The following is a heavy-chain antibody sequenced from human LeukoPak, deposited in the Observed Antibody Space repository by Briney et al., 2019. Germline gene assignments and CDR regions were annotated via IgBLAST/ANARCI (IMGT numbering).Heavy chain of an antibody. V-gene: IGHV3-15*01. CDR1: GLTFSKAW. Sequence: GGSLRLSCAASGLTFSKAWMSWVRQAPGKGLEWVGHIKSEPDGGTSDYAAPVKGRFTISRDDSKNTLYLRMNSLKTEDTAVYYCATVLSSTLHFGEEGIYFDVWGQGSLVTVSS. CDR3: ATVLSSTLHFGEEGIYFDV. CDR2: IKSEPDGGTS. J-gene: IGHJ4*02. D-gene: IGHD3-10*01.